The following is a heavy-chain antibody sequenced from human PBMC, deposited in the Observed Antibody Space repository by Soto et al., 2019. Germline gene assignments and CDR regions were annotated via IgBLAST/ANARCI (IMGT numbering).Heavy chain of an antibody. CDR1: GGSISSRCYY. Sequence: SEPMSLTSTVSGGSISSRCYYWVRNRQPPGKGLEWIESIYYSGSTYYNASLKSRFTISVDTSKNPFSLKLSSVTAADTAVYFCARDGKIRNPYNWLDVWGQGTLVTVSS. CDR3: ARDGKIRNPYNWLDV. J-gene: IGHJ5*02. CDR2: IYYSGST. D-gene: IGHD1-1*01. V-gene: IGHV4-39*02.